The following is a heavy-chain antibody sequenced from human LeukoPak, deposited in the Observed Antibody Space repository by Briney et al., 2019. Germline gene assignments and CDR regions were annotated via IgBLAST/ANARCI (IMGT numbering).Heavy chain of an antibody. D-gene: IGHD2-15*01. CDR3: ATIYCSGGRCSYFDD. Sequence: GGSLRLSCAASGFTFSSYGMHWVRQAPGKGLEWVAVISYDGSNKYYADSVKGRFTISRDNSKNTLYLQMNSLRAEDTAVYYCATIYCSGGRCSYFDDWGQGTLVTVSS. CDR2: ISYDGSNK. V-gene: IGHV3-30*03. J-gene: IGHJ4*02. CDR1: GFTFSSYG.